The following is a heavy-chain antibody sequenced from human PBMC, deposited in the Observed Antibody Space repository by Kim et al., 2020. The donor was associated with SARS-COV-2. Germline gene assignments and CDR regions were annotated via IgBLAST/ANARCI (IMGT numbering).Heavy chain of an antibody. CDR2: ISGGGGST. Sequence: LSLTCAASGFTFSSYAMSWVRQAPGKGLEWVSAISGGGGSTYYADSVKGRFTISRDNSKNTLYLQMNSLRAEDTAVYYCAKWGKGSYCSGGSCPMYYFDYWGQGTLVTVSS. V-gene: IGHV3-23*01. D-gene: IGHD2-15*01. J-gene: IGHJ4*02. CDR3: AKWGKGSYCSGGSCPMYYFDY. CDR1: GFTFSSYA.